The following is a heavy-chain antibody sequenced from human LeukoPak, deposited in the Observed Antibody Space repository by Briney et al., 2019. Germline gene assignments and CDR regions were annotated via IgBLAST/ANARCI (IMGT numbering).Heavy chain of an antibody. V-gene: IGHV1-69*04. Sequence: SVKVSCKASGGTFSSYAISWVRQAPGQGLEWMGRIIPILGIANYAQKFQGRVTITADKSTSTAYMELSRLRSDDTAVYYCARGNCSSTSCYWLGGFDYWGQGTLVTVSS. CDR2: IIPILGIA. D-gene: IGHD2-2*01. J-gene: IGHJ4*02. CDR1: GGTFSSYA. CDR3: ARGNCSSTSCYWLGGFDY.